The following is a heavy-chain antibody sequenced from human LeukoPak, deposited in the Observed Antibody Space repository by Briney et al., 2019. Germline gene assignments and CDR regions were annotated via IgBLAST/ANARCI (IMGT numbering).Heavy chain of an antibody. CDR2: ISAYNGNT. J-gene: IGHJ4*02. Sequence: ASVEVSCKASGYTFTSYGISWVRQAPGQGLEWMGWISAYNGNTNYAQKLQGRVTMTTDTSTSTAYMELRSLRSDDTAVYYCARDGYYDSSGYSSYWGQGTLVTVSS. V-gene: IGHV1-18*01. D-gene: IGHD3-22*01. CDR3: ARDGYYDSSGYSSY. CDR1: GYTFTSYG.